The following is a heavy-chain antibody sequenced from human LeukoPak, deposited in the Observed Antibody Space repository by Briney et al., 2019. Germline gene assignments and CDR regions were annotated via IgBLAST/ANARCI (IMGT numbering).Heavy chain of an antibody. CDR3: AKDRQQWLVRDLGY. J-gene: IGHJ4*02. V-gene: IGHV3-21*01. CDR1: GFTFSSYS. D-gene: IGHD6-19*01. CDR2: ISSSSSYI. Sequence: GGSLRLSCAASGFTFSSYSMNWVRQAPGKGLEWVSSISSSSSYIYYADSVKGRFTISRDNAKNSLYLQMNSLRAEDTAVYYCAKDRQQWLVRDLGYWGQGTLVTVSS.